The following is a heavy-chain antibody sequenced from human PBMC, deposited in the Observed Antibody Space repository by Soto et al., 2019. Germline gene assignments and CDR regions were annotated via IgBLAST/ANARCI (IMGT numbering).Heavy chain of an antibody. V-gene: IGHV1-58*01. J-gene: IGHJ6*02. Sequence: SVKVSCKASGFTFTTSAVQWVRQARGQRLEWIGWIVVGSGNTIYAQKFRERVTITRGMSTGTAYMHLTSLRSEDTAVYYCAAPSKGGYYYGMDVWGQGATVTV. D-gene: IGHD3-16*01. CDR1: GFTFTTSA. CDR2: IVVGSGNT. CDR3: AAPSKGGYYYGMDV.